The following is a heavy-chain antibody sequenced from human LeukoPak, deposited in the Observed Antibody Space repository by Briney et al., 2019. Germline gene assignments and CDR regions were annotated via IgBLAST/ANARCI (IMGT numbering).Heavy chain of an antibody. CDR2: INHSGST. Sequence: SETLSLTCAVYGGSFSGYYWSWIRQPPGKGLEWIGEINHSGSTNYNPSLKSRVTISVDTSKNQFSLKLSSVTAADTAVYYCARMNKRSGSRNRGFDYWGQGTLVTVSS. CDR1: GGSFSGYY. CDR3: ARMNKRSGSRNRGFDY. J-gene: IGHJ4*02. V-gene: IGHV4-34*01. D-gene: IGHD3-10*01.